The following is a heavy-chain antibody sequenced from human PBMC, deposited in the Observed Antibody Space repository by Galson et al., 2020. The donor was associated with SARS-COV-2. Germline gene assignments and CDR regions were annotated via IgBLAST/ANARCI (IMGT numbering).Heavy chain of an antibody. CDR1: GFTFSSYA. CDR3: AKAGATNDYGDNFDY. V-gene: IGHV3-23*01. Sequence: GGSLILSCAASGFTFSSYAMSWVRQAPGKGLEWVSAISGSGGSTYYADSVKGRFTISRDNSKNTLYLQMNSLRAEDTAVYYCAKAGATNDYGDNFDYWGQGTLVTVSS. CDR2: ISGSGGST. J-gene: IGHJ4*02. D-gene: IGHD4-17*01.